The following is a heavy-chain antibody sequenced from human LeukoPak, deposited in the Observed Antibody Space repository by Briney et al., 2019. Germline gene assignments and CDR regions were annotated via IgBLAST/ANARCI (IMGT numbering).Heavy chain of an antibody. CDR1: GFTFSNYY. CDR3: ARDLGSYRDY. V-gene: IGHV3-74*01. Sequence: GGSLRLSCAASGFTFSNYYIHWVRQAPGKGLVWVSRINGDGSSTTYADSVKGRFTISRDNSKNTLYLQMNSLRAEDTAVYYCARDLGSYRDYWGQGILVTVSS. CDR2: INGDGSST. J-gene: IGHJ4*02. D-gene: IGHD3-10*01.